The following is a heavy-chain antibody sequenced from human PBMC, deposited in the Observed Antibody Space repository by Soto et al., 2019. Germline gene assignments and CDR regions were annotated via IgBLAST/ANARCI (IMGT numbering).Heavy chain of an antibody. CDR2: IWYDGSNK. V-gene: IGHV3-33*01. CDR3: ARDGMMDSRSLDAFDI. CDR1: GFTFSSYG. Sequence: QVQLVESGGGVVQPGRSLRLSCAASGFTFSSYGMHWVRQAPGKGLEWVAVIWYDGSNKYYADSVKGRFTISRDNSKNTLYLQMNSLRAEDTAVYYCARDGMMDSRSLDAFDIWGQGTMVTVSS. D-gene: IGHD1-26*01. J-gene: IGHJ3*02.